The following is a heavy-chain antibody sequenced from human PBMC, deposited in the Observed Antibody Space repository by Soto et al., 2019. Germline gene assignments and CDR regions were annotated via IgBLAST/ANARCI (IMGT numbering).Heavy chain of an antibody. J-gene: IGHJ4*02. Sequence: ASETLSLPCAVYGGSFSGYYWGWIRQPPGKGLEWIGEINHSGSTNYNPSLKSRVTISVDTSKNQFSLKLSSVTAADTAVYYCARGLVYYDFWSGYKTFDYWGQGTLVTVSS. V-gene: IGHV4-34*01. CDR2: INHSGST. CDR3: ARGLVYYDFWSGYKTFDY. D-gene: IGHD3-3*01. CDR1: GGSFSGYY.